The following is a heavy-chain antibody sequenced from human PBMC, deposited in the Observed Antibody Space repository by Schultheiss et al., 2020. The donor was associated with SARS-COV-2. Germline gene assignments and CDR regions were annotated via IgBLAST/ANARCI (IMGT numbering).Heavy chain of an antibody. CDR1: GYTLSEVS. D-gene: IGHD6-19*01. V-gene: IGHV1-24*01. J-gene: IGHJ4*02. CDR3: ATGSGIAVADFNY. Sequence: ASVKVSCKVSGYTLSEVSTHWVRQAPGKGLEWMGGFDPEDGETIYAQKFQGRVTMTEDTSTDTAYLELSSLRSEDTAVYYCATGSGIAVADFNYWGQGTLVTVSS. CDR2: FDPEDGET.